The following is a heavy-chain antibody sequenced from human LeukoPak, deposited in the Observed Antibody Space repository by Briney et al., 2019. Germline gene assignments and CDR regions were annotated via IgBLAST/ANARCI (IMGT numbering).Heavy chain of an antibody. CDR1: GDSFSSHY. D-gene: IGHD4-17*01. CDR2: ISYIGTT. CDR3: ARDPTTVTKGFDV. Sequence: SETLSLTCTVSGDSFSSHYWTWLRQSPGKGLEWIGYISYIGTTNYNPSPKNRVTISVDPSKNQFSLKLISVAAADTALYYCARDPTTVTKGFDVWGQGTTVTVSS. V-gene: IGHV4-59*11. J-gene: IGHJ3*01.